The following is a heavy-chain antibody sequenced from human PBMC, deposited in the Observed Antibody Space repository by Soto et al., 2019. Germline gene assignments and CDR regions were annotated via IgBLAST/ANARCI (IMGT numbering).Heavy chain of an antibody. V-gene: IGHV1-18*01. CDR1: GYTFTSFV. CDR3: ARDAAIGMNDY. J-gene: IGHJ4*02. D-gene: IGHD1-20*01. Sequence: QVQLVQSGAEVKKPGASVKVSCKASGYTFTSFVITGVRQAPGQGLEWMGWIPAYNGNTKFAQKFRGRVTMTTDTSTSTAYMELRSLRSDDTAVYYWARDAAIGMNDYWGQGTLVTVSS. CDR2: IPAYNGNT.